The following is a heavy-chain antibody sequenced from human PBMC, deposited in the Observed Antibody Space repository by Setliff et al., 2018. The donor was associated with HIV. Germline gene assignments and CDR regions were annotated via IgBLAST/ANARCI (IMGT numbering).Heavy chain of an antibody. D-gene: IGHD7-27*01. V-gene: IGHV3-7*02. Sequence: GGSLRLSCAASGFSISDFWMSWVRQAPGKGLEWVANIKEDGSEQYYADSVKGRFSISRDNSKNSLYLQMISLRAEDTALYYCARQGNWEFDYWGQGTLVTVSS. J-gene: IGHJ4*02. CDR1: GFSISDFW. CDR3: ARQGNWEFDY. CDR2: IKEDGSEQ.